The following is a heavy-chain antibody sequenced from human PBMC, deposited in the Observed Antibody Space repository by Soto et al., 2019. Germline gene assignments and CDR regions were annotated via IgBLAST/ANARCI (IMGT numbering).Heavy chain of an antibody. CDR1: GDSVSSDSAA. Sequence: SQSLSRTCAISGDSVSSDSAAWNWIRQSPSRGLEWLGRTYYRSKWYNDYAVSVKSRITINPDTSKNQFSLQLNSVTPEDTAVYYCAREGSGYVILDLNYYYGMDVWGQGTTVTVSS. D-gene: IGHD5-12*01. V-gene: IGHV6-1*01. CDR3: AREGSGYVILDLNYYYGMDV. J-gene: IGHJ6*02. CDR2: TYYRSKWYN.